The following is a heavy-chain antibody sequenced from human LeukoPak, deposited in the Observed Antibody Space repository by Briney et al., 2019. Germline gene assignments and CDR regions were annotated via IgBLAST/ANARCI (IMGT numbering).Heavy chain of an antibody. V-gene: IGHV4-34*01. J-gene: IGHJ4*02. D-gene: IGHD3-9*01. CDR1: GGSFSGYY. CDR3: ARGRRYFDWLPYDY. CDR2: INHSGST. Sequence: PSETLSLTCAVYGGSFSGYYWCWIRQPPGKGLEWIGEINHSGSTNYNPSLKSRVTISVDTSKNQFSLKLSSVTAADTAVYYCARGRRYFDWLPYDYWGQGTLVTVSS.